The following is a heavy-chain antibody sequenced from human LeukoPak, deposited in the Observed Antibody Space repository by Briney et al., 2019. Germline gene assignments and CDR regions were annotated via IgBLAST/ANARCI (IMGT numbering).Heavy chain of an antibody. CDR1: GGTFSSYA. D-gene: IGHD3-3*01. V-gene: IGHV1-69*13. Sequence: ASVKVSCKASGGTFSSYAISWVRQAPGQGLEWMGGIIPIFGTANYAQKFQGRVTITADEPTSTAYMELSSLRSEDTAVYYCASHRYDFWSGYHYYYYMDVWGKGTTVTVSS. CDR2: IIPIFGTA. J-gene: IGHJ6*03. CDR3: ASHRYDFWSGYHYYYYMDV.